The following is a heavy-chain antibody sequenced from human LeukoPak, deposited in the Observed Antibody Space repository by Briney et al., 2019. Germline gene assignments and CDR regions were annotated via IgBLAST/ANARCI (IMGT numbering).Heavy chain of an antibody. D-gene: IGHD3-22*01. CDR2: MYYSGST. CDR1: VGPISGGVTT. Sequence: SQTLPPTSPAPVGPISGGVTTGSWFRRPPGRALEWIGYMYYSGSTYYNPSLKSRVTISVDTSKNQFSLKLSSVTAADTAVYYCARPYYYDSRIDPWGQGTLVTVSS. V-gene: IGHV4-30-4*01. J-gene: IGHJ5*02. CDR3: ARPYYYDSRIDP.